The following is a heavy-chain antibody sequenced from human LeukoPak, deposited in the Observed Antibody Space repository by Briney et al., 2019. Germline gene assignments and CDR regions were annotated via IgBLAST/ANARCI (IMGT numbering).Heavy chain of an antibody. D-gene: IGHD3-10*01. CDR3: ARGRRGGTMVRGVIITSWFDP. Sequence: SETLSLTCTVSGASISHYYWSWIRQTPEKGLEWMGHIHTSGGSSPYPSLKSRLTMSIDTSKNQFSLKLSSVTAADTAVYYCARGRRGGTMVRGVIITSWFDPWGQGTLVTVSS. V-gene: IGHV4-4*09. CDR1: GASISHYY. CDR2: IHTSGGS. J-gene: IGHJ5*02.